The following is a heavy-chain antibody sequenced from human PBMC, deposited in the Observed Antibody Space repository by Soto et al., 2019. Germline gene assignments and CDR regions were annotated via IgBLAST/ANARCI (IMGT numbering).Heavy chain of an antibody. CDR3: AKRVGELLQRFDP. CDR1: GFTFSSYA. D-gene: IGHD3-10*01. J-gene: IGHJ5*02. CDR2: ISASVGST. Sequence: GGSLRLSCAASGFTFSSYALSWVRRAPGKGLEWVTSISASVGSTYYADSVKGWFSITRDNSKSSMFLQMNSLRADDTAVYFCAKRVGELLQRFDPWGQRTLVTVSS. V-gene: IGHV3-23*01.